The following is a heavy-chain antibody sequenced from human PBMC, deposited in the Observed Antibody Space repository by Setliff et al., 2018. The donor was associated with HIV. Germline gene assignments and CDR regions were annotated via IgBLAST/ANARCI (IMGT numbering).Heavy chain of an antibody. Sequence: PGGSLRLSCAASGFTFSGYGMHWVRQAPGKGLEWVAIIWYDGSSKYYADSVKGRFTISRDTSKDTLYLQMNSLRAEDTAVYYCARVVGVAPYYYMDVWGKGTTVTVSS. CDR2: IWYDGSSK. D-gene: IGHD2-15*01. CDR1: GFTFSGYG. V-gene: IGHV3-33*01. J-gene: IGHJ6*03. CDR3: ARVVGVAPYYYMDV.